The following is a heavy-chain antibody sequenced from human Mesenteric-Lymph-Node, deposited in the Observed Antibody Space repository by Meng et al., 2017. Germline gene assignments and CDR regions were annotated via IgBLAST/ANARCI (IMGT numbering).Heavy chain of an antibody. CDR2: IYFSGCI. CDR1: SGSTSSSNHY. J-gene: IGHJ4*02. Sequence: AETLSPTGSVSSGSTSSSNHYWGWIRQPPGKGLEWIGSIYFSGCIYYNPSLKSRVTISVDTSKNQFSLQLRSVTAADTAVYYCARGGVCSVGHCYGGFYDFDYWGQGSLVTVSS. CDR3: ARGGVCSVGHCYGGFYDFDY. D-gene: IGHD2-15*01. V-gene: IGHV4-39*07.